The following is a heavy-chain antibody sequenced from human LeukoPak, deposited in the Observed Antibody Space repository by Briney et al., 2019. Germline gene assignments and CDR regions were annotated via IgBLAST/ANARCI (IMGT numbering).Heavy chain of an antibody. CDR3: ARSFGYYDFWSGYSADY. Sequence: SETLSLTCTVSGGSISSSSYYWGWIRQPPGKGLEWIGSIYYSGSTYYNPSLKSRVTISVDTSKNQFSLKLSSVTAADTAVYYCARSFGYYDFWSGYSADYWGREPWSPSPQ. CDR2: IYYSGST. D-gene: IGHD3-3*01. J-gene: IGHJ4*02. CDR1: GGSISSSSYY. V-gene: IGHV4-39*01.